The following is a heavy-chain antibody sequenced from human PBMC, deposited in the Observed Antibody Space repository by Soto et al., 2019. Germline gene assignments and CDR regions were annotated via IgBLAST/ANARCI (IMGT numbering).Heavy chain of an antibody. V-gene: IGHV4-39*01. CDR3: ARPGGSGWFYFDS. Sequence: PSETLSLTCTVSGGSIRSSHYYWGWIRQPPGKGLEWIGSIYYSGSTYYNPSLKSRVTISVDTSKNQFSLKLSSVTAADTAVYYCARPGGSGWFYFDSWGQGSQVTVSS. J-gene: IGHJ4*02. CDR2: IYYSGST. D-gene: IGHD6-13*01. CDR1: GGSIRSSHYY.